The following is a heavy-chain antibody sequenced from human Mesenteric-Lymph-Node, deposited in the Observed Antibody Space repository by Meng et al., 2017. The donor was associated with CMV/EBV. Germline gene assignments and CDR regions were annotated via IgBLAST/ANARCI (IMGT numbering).Heavy chain of an antibody. CDR1: GGSFSGYY. V-gene: IGHV3-23*03. Sequence: ETLSLTCAVYGGSFSGYYWSWVRQAPGKGLEWVSVIYSGGSSTYYADSVKGRFTISRDNSKNTLYLQMNSLRAEDTAVYYCAKALGGDGYNLFDYWGQGTLVTVSS. CDR2: IYSGGSST. CDR3: AKALGGDGYNLFDY. J-gene: IGHJ4*02. D-gene: IGHD5-24*01.